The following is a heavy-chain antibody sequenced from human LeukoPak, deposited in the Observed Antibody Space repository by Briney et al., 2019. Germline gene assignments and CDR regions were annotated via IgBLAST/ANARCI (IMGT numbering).Heavy chain of an antibody. V-gene: IGHV4-34*01. CDR1: GGSFSGYY. Sequence: SETLSLTCAVYGGSFSGYYWSWIRQPPGKGLEWIGEINHSGSTNCNPSLKSRVTISVDTSKNQFSLKLSSVTAADTAVYYCASITYYYGSGSQPDYWGQGTLVTVSS. CDR3: ASITYYYGSGSQPDY. J-gene: IGHJ4*02. CDR2: INHSGST. D-gene: IGHD3-10*01.